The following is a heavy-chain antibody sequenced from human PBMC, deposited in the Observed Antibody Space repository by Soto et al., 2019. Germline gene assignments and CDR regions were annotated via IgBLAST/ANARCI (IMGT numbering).Heavy chain of an antibody. CDR3: ARLVATNIDY. D-gene: IGHD5-12*01. V-gene: IGHV4-30-4*01. CDR1: GGSISSDDYY. Sequence: QVQLQESGPGLVKPSQTLSLTCTVSGGSISSDDYYWSWIRQPPGKGLEWIGYIYYSGSTYYSSSLKSRASISVDTSKNQFSLKLSSVTAADTGVYYCARLVATNIDYWGQGTLVTVAS. J-gene: IGHJ4*02. CDR2: IYYSGST.